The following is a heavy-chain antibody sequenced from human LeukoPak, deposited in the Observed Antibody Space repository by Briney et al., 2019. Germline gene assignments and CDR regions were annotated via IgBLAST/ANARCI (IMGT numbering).Heavy chain of an antibody. CDR3: AKYDILTGIAD. CDR2: ISGSGGST. V-gene: IGHV3-23*01. Sequence: GGSLRLSCAASGFTFSSYATSWVRQAPGKGLEWVSAISGSGGSTYYADSVKGRFTISRDNSKNTLYLQMNSLRAEDTAVYYCAKYDILTGIADWGQGTLVTVSS. D-gene: IGHD3-9*01. J-gene: IGHJ4*02. CDR1: GFTFSSYA.